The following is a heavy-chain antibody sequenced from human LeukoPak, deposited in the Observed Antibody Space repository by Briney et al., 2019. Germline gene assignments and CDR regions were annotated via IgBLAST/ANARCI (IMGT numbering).Heavy chain of an antibody. CDR3: ARASSSYSSGWYSAFDI. D-gene: IGHD6-19*01. J-gene: IGHJ3*02. V-gene: IGHV4-4*02. CDR2: IYHSGST. CDR1: GGSISSSNW. Sequence: SETLSLTCAVSGGSISSSNWWSWVRQPPGKGLGWIGEIYHSGSTNYNPSLKSRVTISVDKSKNQFSLKLSSVTAADTAVYYCARASSSYSSGWYSAFDIWGQGTMVTVSS.